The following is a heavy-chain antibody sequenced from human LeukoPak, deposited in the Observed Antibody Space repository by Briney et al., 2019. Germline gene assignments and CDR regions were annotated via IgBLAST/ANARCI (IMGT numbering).Heavy chain of an antibody. CDR3: ASIHSYDFWSGYYKVDYYYMDV. D-gene: IGHD3-3*01. V-gene: IGHV4-34*01. CDR1: GGSFSGYY. J-gene: IGHJ6*03. Sequence: SETLSLTCAVYGGSFSGYYWSWIRQPPGKGLEWIGEINHSGSTYYNPSLKSRVTISVDTSKNQFSLKLSSVTAADTAVYYCASIHSYDFWSGYYKVDYYYMDVWGKGTTVTVSS. CDR2: INHSGST.